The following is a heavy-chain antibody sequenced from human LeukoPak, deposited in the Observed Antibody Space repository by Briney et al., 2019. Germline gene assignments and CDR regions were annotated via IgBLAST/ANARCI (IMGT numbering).Heavy chain of an antibody. J-gene: IGHJ4*02. V-gene: IGHV4-34*01. CDR1: GGSFSGYY. Sequence: PSETLSLTCAVYGGSFSGYYWSWIRQPPGQGLEWIGEINHSGSTNYNPSLKSRVTISVDTSKNQFSLKLSSVTAADTAVYYCARRGWLRSFDYWGQGTLVTVSS. CDR3: ARRGWLRSFDY. D-gene: IGHD5-12*01. CDR2: INHSGST.